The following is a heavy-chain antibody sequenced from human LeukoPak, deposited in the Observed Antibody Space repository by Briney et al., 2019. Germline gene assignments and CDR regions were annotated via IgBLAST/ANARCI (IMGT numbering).Heavy chain of an antibody. CDR3: ASSGGRYGSYDDY. J-gene: IGHJ4*02. D-gene: IGHD3-10*01. CDR2: IYTSGST. CDR1: GGSISSYY. Sequence: SETLSLTCTVSGGSISSYYWSWLRQPAGKGLEWIGRIYTSGSTNYTPSLKSRVTMSVDTSKNQFSLKLSSVTAADTAVYYCASSGGRYGSYDDYWGQGTLVTVSS. V-gene: IGHV4-4*07.